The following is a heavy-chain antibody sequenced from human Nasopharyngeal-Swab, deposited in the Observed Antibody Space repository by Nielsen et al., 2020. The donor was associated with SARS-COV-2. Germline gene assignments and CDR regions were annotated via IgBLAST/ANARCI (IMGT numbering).Heavy chain of an antibody. D-gene: IGHD3-10*01. CDR2: FDPEDGET. Sequence: ASVKVSCKVSGYTLTELSMHWVRQAPGKGLEWMGGFDPEDGETIYAQKFQGRVTMTEDTSTDTAYMELSSLRSEDTAVYYCARGRIKRELWFGELLSYYYYGMDVWGQGTTVTVSS. J-gene: IGHJ6*02. CDR3: ARGRIKRELWFGELLSYYYYGMDV. CDR1: GYTLTELS. V-gene: IGHV1-24*01.